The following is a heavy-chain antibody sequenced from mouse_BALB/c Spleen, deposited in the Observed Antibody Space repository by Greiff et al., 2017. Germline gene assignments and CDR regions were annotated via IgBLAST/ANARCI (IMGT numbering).Heavy chain of an antibody. V-gene: IGHV5-6*01. J-gene: IGHJ2*01. CDR3: ARKEVVWAYYFDY. Sequence: EVQLVESGGDLVKPGGSLKLSCAASGFTFSSYGMSWVRQTPDKRLEWVATISSGGSYTYYPDSVKGRFTISRDNAKNTLYLQMSSLKSEDTAMYYCARKEVVWAYYFDYWGQGATRTVSS. CDR1: GFTFSSYG. CDR2: ISSGGSYT. D-gene: IGHD2-10*02.